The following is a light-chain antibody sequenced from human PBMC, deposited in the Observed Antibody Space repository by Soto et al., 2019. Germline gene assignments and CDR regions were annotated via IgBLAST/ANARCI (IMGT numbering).Light chain of an antibody. V-gene: IGLV2-14*01. J-gene: IGLJ2*01. CDR3: RSYTSSSTRRV. CDR1: SSDVGGYND. Sequence: QSALTQPASVSGSPGQSITISCTGTSSDVGGYNDVSWYQQHPGKAPKLMIYDVSNRPSGVSNRFSGSKSGNTASLTISGLQAEDEADYYCRSYTSSSTRRVFGGGTKLTVL. CDR2: DVS.